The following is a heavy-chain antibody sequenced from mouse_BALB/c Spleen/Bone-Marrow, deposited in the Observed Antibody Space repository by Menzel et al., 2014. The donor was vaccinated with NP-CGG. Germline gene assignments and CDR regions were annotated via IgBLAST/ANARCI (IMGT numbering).Heavy chain of an antibody. Sequence: EVQVVESGPELVKPGASMKISCKASGYSFTGYTMNWVKQSHGKSLEWIGLINPYNGGTSYNQKFKGKATLTVDKSSSTAYMELLSLTSEDSAVYYCARSDHGYGFAYWGQGTLVTVSA. J-gene: IGHJ3*01. CDR3: ARSDHGYGFAY. D-gene: IGHD1-1*01. CDR1: GYSFTGYT. V-gene: IGHV1-18*01. CDR2: INPYNGGT.